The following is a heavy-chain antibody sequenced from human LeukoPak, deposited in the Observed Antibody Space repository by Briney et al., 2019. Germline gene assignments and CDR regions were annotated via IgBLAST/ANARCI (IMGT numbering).Heavy chain of an antibody. CDR3: AGLGEKSPTSAAILGWFDP. CDR2: IYYSGST. CDR1: GGSISSYY. Sequence: SETLSLTCTVSGGSISSYYWSWIRQPPGKGLEWIGYIYYSGSTNYNPSLKSRVTISVDTSKNQFSLKLSSVTAADTAVYYCAGLGEKSPTSAAILGWFDPWGQGTLVTVSS. V-gene: IGHV4-59*08. J-gene: IGHJ5*02. D-gene: IGHD2-2*02.